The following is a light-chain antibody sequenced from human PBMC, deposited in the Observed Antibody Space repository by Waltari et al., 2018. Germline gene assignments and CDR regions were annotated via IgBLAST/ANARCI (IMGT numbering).Light chain of an antibody. CDR2: WAS. CDR3: QQSYSIPLT. V-gene: IGKV4-1*01. Sequence: DIVMTQSPDSLAVSLGERATINCKSSQSVLYSSNNKNYLSWYQQKPGQPPNLLIYWASTRESGVPDRFSGSGSVTDFTLTISSLQAEDVAVYYCQQSYSIPLTFGGGTKVEIK. J-gene: IGKJ4*01. CDR1: QSVLYSSNNKNY.